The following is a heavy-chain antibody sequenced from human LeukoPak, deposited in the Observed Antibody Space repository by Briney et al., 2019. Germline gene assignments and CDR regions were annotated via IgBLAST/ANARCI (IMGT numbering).Heavy chain of an antibody. CDR3: ARRLDSWSFDY. CDR1: GYSISIGFY. D-gene: IGHD3-9*01. V-gene: IGHV4-38-2*01. Sequence: SETLSLTCAVSGYSISIGFYWGWIRQPPGNGLEWIGSMYHSGSTYYNPSLKSRVTISVDTSKNQFSLKLSSVTAADTAVYYCARRLDSWSFDYWGQGTLVTVSS. CDR2: MYHSGST. J-gene: IGHJ4*02.